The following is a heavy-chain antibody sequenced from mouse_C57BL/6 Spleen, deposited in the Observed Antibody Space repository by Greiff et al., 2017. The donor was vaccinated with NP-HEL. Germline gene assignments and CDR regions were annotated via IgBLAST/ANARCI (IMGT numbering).Heavy chain of an antibody. CDR3: ARGLQRPGAY. D-gene: IGHD2-13*01. CDR1: GYTFTDYN. CDR2: INPNNGGT. V-gene: IGHV1-18*01. Sequence: EVQLQESGPELVKPGASVKIPCKASGYTFTDYNMDWVKQSHGKSLEWIGDINPNNGGTIYNQKFKGKATLTVDKSSSTAYMELRSLTSEDTAVYYCARGLQRPGAYWGQGTLVTVSA. J-gene: IGHJ3*01.